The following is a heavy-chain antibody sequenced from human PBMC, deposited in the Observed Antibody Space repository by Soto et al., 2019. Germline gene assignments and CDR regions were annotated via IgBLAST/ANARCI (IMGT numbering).Heavy chain of an antibody. CDR3: AVRAFSSGWYSFFGY. CDR1: GGSFSGYY. D-gene: IGHD6-19*01. Sequence: QVQLQQWGAGLLKPSETLSLTCAVYGGSFSGYYWSRIRQPPGKGLEWIGEINHSGSTNYNPSLKSRVTISVDTSKNQFSLKLSSVTAADTAVYYCAVRAFSSGWYSFFGYWGQGTLVTVSS. CDR2: INHSGST. J-gene: IGHJ4*02. V-gene: IGHV4-34*01.